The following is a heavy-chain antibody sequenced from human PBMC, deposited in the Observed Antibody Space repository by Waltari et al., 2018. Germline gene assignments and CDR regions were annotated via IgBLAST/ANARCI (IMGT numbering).Heavy chain of an antibody. Sequence: QVQLQESGPGLVKPSQTLSLTCTVSGGSISSGYYWGWIRQPPGKGLEWIGSIYHSGSTYYNPSLKSRVTISVDTSKNQFSLKLSSVTAADTAVYYCASGGWGYDFWSGNWYFDLWGRGTLVTVSS. V-gene: IGHV4-38-2*02. CDR3: ASGGWGYDFWSGNWYFDL. J-gene: IGHJ2*01. CDR1: GGSISSGYY. D-gene: IGHD3-3*01. CDR2: IYHSGST.